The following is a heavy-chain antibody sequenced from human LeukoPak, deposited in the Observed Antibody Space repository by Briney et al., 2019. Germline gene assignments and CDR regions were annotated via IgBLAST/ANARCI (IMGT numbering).Heavy chain of an antibody. CDR3: ARRPRGVNIKTWFDS. D-gene: IGHD3-10*01. CDR1: GGSFSGYY. J-gene: IGHJ5*01. V-gene: IGHV4-34*01. CDR2: INHSGSA. Sequence: SETLSLTCAVYGGSFSGYYWSWIRQPPGKGLEWIGEINHSGSANYNPSLKSRVTILLDTSKNQFSLNLSSVTAADTAVYYCARRPRGVNIKTWFDSWGQGTLVTVSS.